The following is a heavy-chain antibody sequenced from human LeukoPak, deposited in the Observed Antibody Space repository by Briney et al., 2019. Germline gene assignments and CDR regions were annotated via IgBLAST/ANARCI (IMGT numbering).Heavy chain of an antibody. CDR2: VYYTGST. J-gene: IGHJ5*02. Sequence: KPSETLSLTCTVSGGSISSTSYYWGWIRQSPGKGLEWIGSVYYTGSTQDNPSLKGRVTISEDTSKNQFSLKLTSVTAEDTAVYYCARQLGDGYNLVYWFDPGAREPWSPSPQ. CDR1: GGSISSTSYY. D-gene: IGHD5-24*01. V-gene: IGHV4-39*01. CDR3: ARQLGDGYNLVYWFDP.